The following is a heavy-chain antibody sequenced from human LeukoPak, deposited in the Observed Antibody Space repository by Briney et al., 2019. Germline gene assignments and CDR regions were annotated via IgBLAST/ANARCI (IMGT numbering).Heavy chain of an antibody. J-gene: IGHJ3*02. CDR3: ARGMYYYDSSGYGENALDI. Sequence: SETLSLICTVSGGSISSYYWSWIRQPPGKGLEWIGYIYYSGSTNYNPSLKSRVTISVDTSKNQFSLKLSSVTAADTAVYYCARGMYYYDSSGYGENALDIWGQVTMVTVSS. V-gene: IGHV4-59*01. D-gene: IGHD3-22*01. CDR1: GGSISSYY. CDR2: IYYSGST.